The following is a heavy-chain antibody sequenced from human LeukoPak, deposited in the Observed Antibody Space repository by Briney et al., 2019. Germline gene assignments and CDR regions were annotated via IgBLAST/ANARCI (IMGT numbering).Heavy chain of an antibody. D-gene: IGHD6-19*01. J-gene: IGHJ4*02. CDR1: GFTFSSYG. V-gene: IGHV3-30*03. CDR3: ARGPESGWYDY. CDR2: ISYDGSNK. Sequence: GGSLRLSCAASGFTFSSYGMHWVRQAPGKGLEWVAVISYDGSNKYYADSVKGRFTISRDNSKNTLYLQMNSLRAEDTAVYYCARGPESGWYDYWGQGTLVTVSS.